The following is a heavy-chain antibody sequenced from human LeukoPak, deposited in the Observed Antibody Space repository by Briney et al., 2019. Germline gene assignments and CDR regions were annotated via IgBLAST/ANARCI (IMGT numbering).Heavy chain of an antibody. CDR2: ISGDGGNT. Sequence: GGSLRVSCAVSGFTFSSYWMSWVRQAPGKGLEWVSLISGDGGNTYYADSVKGRFTISRDNSKKSLYLQMNSLRTEDTALYYCAKDRGDWYYFDYWGQGTLVTVSS. V-gene: IGHV3-43*02. CDR3: AKDRGDWYYFDY. CDR1: GFTFSSYW. D-gene: IGHD3/OR15-3a*01. J-gene: IGHJ4*02.